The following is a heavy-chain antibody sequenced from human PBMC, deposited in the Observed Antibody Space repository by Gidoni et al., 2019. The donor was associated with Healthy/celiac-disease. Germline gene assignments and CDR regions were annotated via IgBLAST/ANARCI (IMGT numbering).Heavy chain of an antibody. Sequence: EVQLVASGGGLVQPGGCLRLSCSASGFTFSRYAMHWVRQAPGKGLEYVSAISSNGGSTYYADSVKGRFTISRDNSKNTLYLQMSSLRAEDTAVYYCVKEASIAAAGYFDYWGQGTLVTVSS. CDR1: GFTFSRYA. CDR2: ISSNGGST. D-gene: IGHD6-13*01. CDR3: VKEASIAAAGYFDY. V-gene: IGHV3-64D*06. J-gene: IGHJ4*02.